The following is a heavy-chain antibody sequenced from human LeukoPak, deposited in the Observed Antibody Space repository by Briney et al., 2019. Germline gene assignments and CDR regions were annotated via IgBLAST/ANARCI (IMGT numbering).Heavy chain of an antibody. V-gene: IGHV3-30*03. Sequence: GGSLRLSCAASGFTFSSYGMHWVRQAPGKGLEWVAVISYDGSNKYYADSVEGRFTISRDNAKNSLYLQMNSLRAEDTAVYYCARKYCSSTSCYFTNMDVWGKGTTVTVSS. CDR1: GFTFSSYG. CDR3: ARKYCSSTSCYFTNMDV. D-gene: IGHD2-2*01. CDR2: ISYDGSNK. J-gene: IGHJ6*03.